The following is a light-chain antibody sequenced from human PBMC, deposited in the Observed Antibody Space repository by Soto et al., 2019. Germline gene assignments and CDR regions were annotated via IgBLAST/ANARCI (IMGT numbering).Light chain of an antibody. CDR1: QFIDNN. J-gene: IGKJ5*01. CDR2: DAS. Sequence: EIVLTQSPTTLFVFPGEKATPSCRASQFIDNNLAWYQQKPGQAPRLLIYDASTRATGIPARFRGSGSGIEFTLTVNSLQSEDFGIYYCQQYNNWRTFGQGTRLEIK. V-gene: IGKV3-15*01. CDR3: QQYNNWRT.